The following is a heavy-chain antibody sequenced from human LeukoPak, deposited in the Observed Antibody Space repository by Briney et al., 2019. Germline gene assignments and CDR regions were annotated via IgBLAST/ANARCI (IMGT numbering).Heavy chain of an antibody. D-gene: IGHD4-23*01. CDR2: INPNSGGT. Sequence: ASVKVSCKASGYTFTGYYMHWVRQAPGQGLEWMGWINPNSGGTNYAQKFQGWVTMTRDTSISTAYMELSRLRSDDTAVYYCARDNYGGNSNWFDPWGQGTLVAVSS. CDR3: ARDNYGGNSNWFDP. J-gene: IGHJ5*02. CDR1: GYTFTGYY. V-gene: IGHV1-2*04.